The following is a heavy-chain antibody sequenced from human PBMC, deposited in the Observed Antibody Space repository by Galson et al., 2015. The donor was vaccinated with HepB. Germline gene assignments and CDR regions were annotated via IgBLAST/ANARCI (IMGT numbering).Heavy chain of an antibody. CDR1: GFTFSSYV. CDR2: ISYDGSNK. D-gene: IGHD4-17*01. CDR3: AREGTTVTAPGAFDI. Sequence: SLRLSCAASGFTFSSYVMHWVRQAPGQGLEWVAVISYDGSNKYYADSLKGRFIISRDFSKNTLYLQMDSLRAEDTAVYYCAREGTTVTAPGAFDIWGQGTMVTVSS. V-gene: IGHV3-30*14. J-gene: IGHJ3*02.